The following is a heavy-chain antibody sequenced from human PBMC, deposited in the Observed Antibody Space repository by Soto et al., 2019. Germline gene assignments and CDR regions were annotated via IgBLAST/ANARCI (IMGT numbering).Heavy chain of an antibody. CDR3: AKVLAVAAPQGNYYFDY. D-gene: IGHD6-19*01. Sequence: EGSLRLSCAASGFTFSSYAMSWVRQAPGKGLEWVSAISGSGGSTYYADSVKGRFTISRDNSKNTLYLQMNSLRAEDTAVYYCAKVLAVAAPQGNYYFDYWGQGTLVTVSS. J-gene: IGHJ4*02. CDR1: GFTFSSYA. V-gene: IGHV3-23*01. CDR2: ISGSGGST.